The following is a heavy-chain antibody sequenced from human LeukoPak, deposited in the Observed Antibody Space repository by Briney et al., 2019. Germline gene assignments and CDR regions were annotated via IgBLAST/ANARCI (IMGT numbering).Heavy chain of an antibody. CDR1: GYTLTELS. CDR2: FDPEDGET. D-gene: IGHD6-19*01. J-gene: IGHJ4*02. CDR3: ATGLMAVAGTNFDY. V-gene: IGHV1-24*01. Sequence: ASVKVSCKVSGYTLTELSMHWVRQAPGKGLEWMGGFDPEDGETIYAQKFQGRVTMTEDTSTDTAYMELSSLRSEDTAVYYCATGLMAVAGTNFDYWGQGTLVTVSS.